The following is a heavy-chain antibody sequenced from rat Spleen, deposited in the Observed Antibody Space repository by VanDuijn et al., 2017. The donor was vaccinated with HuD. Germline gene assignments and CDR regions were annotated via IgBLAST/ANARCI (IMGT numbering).Heavy chain of an antibody. V-gene: IGHV3-1*01. J-gene: IGHJ3*01. Sequence: EVQLQESGPGLVEPSQSLSLTCSVTGYSITSNYWGWIRKFPGNKMEWIGHISYSGSTGYNPSLKSRISITRKTSKNQFFLQLNSVTTEDTATYYCARTMYTTDYYYVPFAYWGQGTLVTVSS. CDR2: ISYSGST. CDR1: GYSITSNY. CDR3: ARTMYTTDYYYVPFAY. D-gene: IGHD1-6*01.